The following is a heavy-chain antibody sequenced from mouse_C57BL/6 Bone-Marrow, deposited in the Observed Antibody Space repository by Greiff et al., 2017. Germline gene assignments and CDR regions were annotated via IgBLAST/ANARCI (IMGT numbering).Heavy chain of an antibody. V-gene: IGHV2-2*01. CDR2: IWSGGST. Sequence: VQLQQSGPGLVQPSQSLSITCTVSGFSLTSYGVHWVRQSPGKGPEWLGVIWSGGSTDYNAAFISRLSISKDNSKSQVFFKMNSLQADDTAIYYCARNQGFFDYWGQGTTLTVSS. CDR1: GFSLTSYG. J-gene: IGHJ2*01. CDR3: ARNQGFFDY.